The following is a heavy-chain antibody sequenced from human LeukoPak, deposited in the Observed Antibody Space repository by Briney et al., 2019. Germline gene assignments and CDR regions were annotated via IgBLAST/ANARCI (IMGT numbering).Heavy chain of an antibody. CDR2: MRTTSSI. CDR3: VRDLNWAFES. Sequence: GGSLRLSCAASEFTFSDYSMNWVRQAPGMGLEWISYMRTTSSIFYADSVKGRFTISRDNDENSLYLQMNTLRPEDTAVYYSVRDLNWAFESWGQETLVTVSS. D-gene: IGHD7-27*01. CDR1: EFTFSDYS. V-gene: IGHV3-69-1*01. J-gene: IGHJ4*02.